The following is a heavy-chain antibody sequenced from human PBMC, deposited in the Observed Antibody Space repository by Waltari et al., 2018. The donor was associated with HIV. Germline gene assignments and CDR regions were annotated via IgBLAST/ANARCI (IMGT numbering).Heavy chain of an antibody. CDR2: INPNSGGT. CDR1: GYTFTGYD. CDR3: ARDRARTTDYYYYGMDV. V-gene: IGHV1-2*02. Sequence: QVQLVQSGAEVKKPGASVTVSCKASGYTFTGYDMPWGRQAPGQGLEWMGWINPNSGGTNYAQKFQGRVTMTRDTSISTAYMELSRLRSDDTAVYYCARDRARTTDYYYYGMDVWGQGTTVTVSS. D-gene: IGHD1-7*01. J-gene: IGHJ6*02.